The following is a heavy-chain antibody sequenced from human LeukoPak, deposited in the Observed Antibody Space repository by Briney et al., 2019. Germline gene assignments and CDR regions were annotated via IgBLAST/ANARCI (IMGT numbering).Heavy chain of an antibody. CDR1: GGSISSGSYY. CDR3: ARDRVSGYSDYFDY. J-gene: IGHJ4*02. D-gene: IGHD1-26*01. V-gene: IGHV4-61*02. Sequence: SQTLSFTCTVSGGSISSGSYYWSWIRQPAGKGQGWIGRIYTSGSTNYNPSLKSRVTISVDTSKNQFSLKLSSVTAADTAVYYCARDRVSGYSDYFDYWGQGTLVTVSS. CDR2: IYTSGST.